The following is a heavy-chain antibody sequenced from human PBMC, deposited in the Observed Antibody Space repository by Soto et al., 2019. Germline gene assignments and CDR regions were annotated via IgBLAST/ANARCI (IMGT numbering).Heavy chain of an antibody. CDR3: ARGYCSSTSCYGYFDY. D-gene: IGHD2-2*01. V-gene: IGHV4-30-2*01. CDR1: GGSISSGGYS. CDR2: IYHSGST. Sequence: LSLTCAVSGGSISSGGYSWSWIRQPPGKGLEWIGYIYHSGSTYYNPSLKSRVTISVDRSKNQFSLKLSSVTAADTAVYYCARGYCSSTSCYGYFDYWGQGTLVTVSS. J-gene: IGHJ4*02.